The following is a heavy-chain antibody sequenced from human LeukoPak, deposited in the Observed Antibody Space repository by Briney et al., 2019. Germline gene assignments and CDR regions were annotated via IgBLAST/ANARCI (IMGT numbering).Heavy chain of an antibody. CDR2: IYHSGST. CDR3: ARAESYYDILTGLRYYYGMDV. Sequence: SGTLSLTCAVSGGSISSSNWWSWVRQPPGKGLEWIGEIYHSGSTNYNPSLKSRVTISVDKSKNQFSLKLSSVTAADTAVYYCARAESYYDILTGLRYYYGMDVWGQGTTVTVSS. V-gene: IGHV4-4*02. CDR1: GGSISSSNW. J-gene: IGHJ6*02. D-gene: IGHD3-9*01.